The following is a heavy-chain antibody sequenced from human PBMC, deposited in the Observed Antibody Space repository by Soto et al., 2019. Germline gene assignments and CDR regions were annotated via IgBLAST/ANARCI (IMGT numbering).Heavy chain of an antibody. D-gene: IGHD6-13*01. Sequence: SQTLCLSCSVVGGSIGSSSDYWGWIRQPPGKGLEWIGSIYYSGSTYYNPSLKSRVTISVDTSKNQFSLKLSSVTATDTAVYYCASPGTIAAAGRRDAFDIWGQGTMVTVPS. CDR2: IYYSGST. CDR3: ASPGTIAAAGRRDAFDI. V-gene: IGHV4-39*01. CDR1: GGSIGSSSDY. J-gene: IGHJ3*02.